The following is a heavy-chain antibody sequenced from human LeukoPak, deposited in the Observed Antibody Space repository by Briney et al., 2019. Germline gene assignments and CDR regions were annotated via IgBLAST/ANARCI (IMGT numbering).Heavy chain of an antibody. D-gene: IGHD3-9*01. V-gene: IGHV4-34*01. CDR2: INHSGST. J-gene: IGHJ4*02. CDR3: ARGFDWYPRW. CDR1: GGSFSGYY. Sequence: SETLSLTCAVYGGSFSGYYWSWIRQPPGKGLEWIGEINHSGSTNYNPSLKSRVTISVDASKNQFSLKLSSVTAADTAVHYCARGFDWYPRWWGQGTLVTVSS.